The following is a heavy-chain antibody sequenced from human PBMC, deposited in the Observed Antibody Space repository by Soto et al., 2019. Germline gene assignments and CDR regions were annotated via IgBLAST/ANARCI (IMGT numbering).Heavy chain of an antibody. CDR1: GGSISSSSYY. D-gene: IGHD3-10*01. Sequence: QLQLQESGPGLVKPSETLSLTCTVSGGSISSSSYYWGWIRQPPGKGLEWIGSIYYSGNTYYNPSLKRRVTIPVSTATNQFALKLSSVTAADTAVYYCASQYYFCSGSYYTRPFDFWGQETLVTVSS. CDR2: IYYSGNT. CDR3: ASQYYFCSGSYYTRPFDF. V-gene: IGHV4-39*01. J-gene: IGHJ4*02.